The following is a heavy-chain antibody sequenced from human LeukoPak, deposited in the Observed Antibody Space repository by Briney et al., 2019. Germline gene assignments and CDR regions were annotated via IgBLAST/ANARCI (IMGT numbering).Heavy chain of an antibody. J-gene: IGHJ4*02. CDR1: GYTFTGYY. CDR2: INPNSGGT. D-gene: IGHD2-15*01. CDR3: ARDHCSGGSCYDFVDY. V-gene: IGHV1-2*06. Sequence: ASVKVSCKVSGYTFTGYYMHWVRQAPGQGLEWMGRINPNSGGTNYAQKFQGRVTMTRDTSISTAYMELSRLRSDDTAVYYCARDHCSGGSCYDFVDYWGQGTLVTVSS.